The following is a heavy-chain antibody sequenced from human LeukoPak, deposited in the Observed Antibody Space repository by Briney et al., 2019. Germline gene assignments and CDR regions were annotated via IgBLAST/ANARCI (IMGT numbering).Heavy chain of an antibody. CDR1: GGSMSSYY. CDR2: IYYSGSP. D-gene: IGHD3-10*01. Sequence: SETLSLTCTVSGGSMSSYYWSWIRQSPGKGLEWIAYIYYSGSPNYNPSLKSRVTISVDKSKNQLSLKLSFVTAADTAVYYCARLPRDTMVRGVIDYWGQGTLVTVSS. V-gene: IGHV4-59*08. J-gene: IGHJ4*02. CDR3: ARLPRDTMVRGVIDY.